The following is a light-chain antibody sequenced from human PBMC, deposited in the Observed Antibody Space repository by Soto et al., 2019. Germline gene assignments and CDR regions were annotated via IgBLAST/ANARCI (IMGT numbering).Light chain of an antibody. V-gene: IGKV3-20*01. J-gene: IGKJ2*01. CDR3: HQYGSSPRT. CDR2: GAS. CDR1: QSVSSNY. Sequence: EIVLTQSPGTLSLSPGERATLSCRASQSVSSNYLAWYQQKPGQAPRLLIYGASSRATGIPDRVSGSGSGTDFTLTISRLEPEDFAVYYCHQYGSSPRTFGPGTKVDIK.